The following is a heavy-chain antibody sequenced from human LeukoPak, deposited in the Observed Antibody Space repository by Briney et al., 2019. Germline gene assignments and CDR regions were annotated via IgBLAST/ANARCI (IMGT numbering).Heavy chain of an antibody. D-gene: IGHD1-26*01. J-gene: IGHJ4*02. CDR1: GFTFSSYG. Sequence: PGGSLRLSCAASGFTFSSYGMHWVRQAPGKGLEWVAVIWYDGSNKYYADSVKGRFTISRDNSKNTLYLQMNSLRAEDTAVYYCARDRGGSYIYYFDYWGQGTLVTVSS. CDR3: ARDRGGSYIYYFDY. V-gene: IGHV3-33*08. CDR2: IWYDGSNK.